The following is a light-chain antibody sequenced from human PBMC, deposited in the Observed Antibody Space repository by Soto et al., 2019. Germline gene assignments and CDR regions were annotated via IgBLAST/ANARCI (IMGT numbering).Light chain of an antibody. Sequence: QSALTQPASVSGSPGQSITISCTGTSSDVGGYHYVSWYQQHPGKAPKLMIYDVSNRPSGVSNRFSGSKSGNTASLTISGLQAEDEADYYCSSYTSSIPVVFGGGTKLTVL. J-gene: IGLJ2*01. V-gene: IGLV2-14*01. CDR3: SSYTSSIPVV. CDR1: SSDVGGYHY. CDR2: DVS.